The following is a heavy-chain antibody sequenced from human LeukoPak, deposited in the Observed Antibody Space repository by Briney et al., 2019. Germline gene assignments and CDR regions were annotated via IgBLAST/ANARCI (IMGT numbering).Heavy chain of an antibody. V-gene: IGHV3-53*04. CDR2: IYSGGGT. J-gene: IGHJ4*02. CDR3: ARVGVGTVAGNYFDD. Sequence: PGGSLRLSCTASGFPVSSSYMTWVRQAPGKGLQWVSLIYSGGGTFYADSLKGRFTISRHNFENTLYLQMNNLRAEDTAVYYCARVGVGTVAGNYFDDWGQGTLVSVSS. CDR1: GFPVSSSY. D-gene: IGHD6-19*01.